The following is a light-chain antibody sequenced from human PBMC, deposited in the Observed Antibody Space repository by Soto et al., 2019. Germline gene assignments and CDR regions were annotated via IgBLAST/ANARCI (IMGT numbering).Light chain of an antibody. J-gene: IGKJ2*01. CDR1: QTVRNSY. Sequence: EIVLTQSPGTLSLSPGERATLSCRASQTVRNSYLAWYQQKPGQAPRLLIYGVSARDTGIPDMFSGSGSGTDFTLTISRLEPEDFAVFYCQQYDGSLPYTFGQGTNLEI. V-gene: IGKV3-20*01. CDR2: GVS. CDR3: QQYDGSLPYT.